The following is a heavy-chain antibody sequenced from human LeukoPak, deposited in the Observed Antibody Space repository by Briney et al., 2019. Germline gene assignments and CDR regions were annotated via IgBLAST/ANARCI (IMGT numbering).Heavy chain of an antibody. CDR3: ARDGTLVRGVIDY. CDR2: INSDGSST. D-gene: IGHD3-10*01. Sequence: GGSLRLSCAASGFTFSSYWMHWVRQAPGKGLVWVSRINSDGSSTNYADSVKGRFTISRDNAKNTLYLQMNSLRAEDTAVYYCARDGTLVRGVIDYWGQGTLVTVSS. J-gene: IGHJ4*02. V-gene: IGHV3-74*01. CDR1: GFTFSSYW.